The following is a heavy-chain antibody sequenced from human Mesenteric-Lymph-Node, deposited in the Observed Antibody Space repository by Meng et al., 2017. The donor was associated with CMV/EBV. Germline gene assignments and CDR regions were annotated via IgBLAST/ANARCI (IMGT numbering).Heavy chain of an antibody. V-gene: IGHV1-18*01. Sequence: ASVKVSCKASGYTFTSYGISWVRQAPGQGLEWMGWISAYNGNTNYAQKLQGRVTMTRNTSISTAYMELSSLRSEDTAVYYCARLGGWYDYWGQGTLVTVSS. D-gene: IGHD6-19*01. CDR3: ARLGGWYDY. CDR1: GYTFTSYG. CDR2: ISAYNGNT. J-gene: IGHJ4*02.